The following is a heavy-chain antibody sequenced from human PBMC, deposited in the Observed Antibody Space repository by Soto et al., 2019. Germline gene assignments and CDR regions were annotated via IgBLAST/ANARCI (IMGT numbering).Heavy chain of an antibody. CDR1: GDSVSSNSAA. Sequence: PSQTLSLTCAISGDSVSSNSAAWNWIRQSPSRGLEWLGRTYYRSKWYNDYAVSVKSRITINPDTSKNQFSLQLNSVTPEDTAVYYCARDKQLADFYYSHGLDVWGQGTTVTVSS. V-gene: IGHV6-1*01. J-gene: IGHJ6*02. CDR2: TYYRSKWYN. CDR3: ARDKQLADFYYSHGLDV. D-gene: IGHD6-13*01.